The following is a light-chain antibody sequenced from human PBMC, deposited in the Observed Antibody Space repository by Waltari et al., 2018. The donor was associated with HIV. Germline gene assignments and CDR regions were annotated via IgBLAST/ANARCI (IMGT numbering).Light chain of an antibody. CDR1: SSNIGGFY. J-gene: IGLJ3*02. Sequence: QSVLTQPPSVSAAPGQKVTISCSGSSSNIGGFYVSWYQQFPGTPPKLIIYDNNQWPSGIPYRFSGSKSGTSATLDITGLQTGDEADYYCGTWDTSLRALVFGGGTKVTVL. CDR2: DNN. V-gene: IGLV1-51*01. CDR3: GTWDTSLRALV.